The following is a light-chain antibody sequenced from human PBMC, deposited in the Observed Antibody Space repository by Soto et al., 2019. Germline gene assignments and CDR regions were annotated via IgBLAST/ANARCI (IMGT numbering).Light chain of an antibody. Sequence: EILLTQSPATLSLSPWEIATLSCRASQSVSSYLAWYPQKPGQAPRLLIYDASNRATGISARFSGSGSGTDFTLTISSLEPEDFAVYYCQQRSKWPPEVTFCQGTRLEIK. CDR3: QQRSKWPPEVT. CDR1: QSVSSY. CDR2: DAS. V-gene: IGKV3-11*01. J-gene: IGKJ5*01.